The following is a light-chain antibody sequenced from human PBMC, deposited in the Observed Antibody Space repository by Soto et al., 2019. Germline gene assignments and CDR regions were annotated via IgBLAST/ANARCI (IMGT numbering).Light chain of an antibody. J-gene: IGLJ2*01. V-gene: IGLV2-14*01. CDR3: SSHTTSGTLI. CDR2: EVN. Sequence: QSVLTQPASVSGSPGQSITISCTGTRSDVGGYNYVSWYQQHPGKAPKLMIYEVNNRPSGVSNRFSGSKSGNTASLTISGLQAEDEAYYYCSSHTTSGTLIFGGGTKLTVL. CDR1: RSDVGGYNY.